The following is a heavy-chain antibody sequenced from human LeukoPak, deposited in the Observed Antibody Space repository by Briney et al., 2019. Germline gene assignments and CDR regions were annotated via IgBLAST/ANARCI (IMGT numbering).Heavy chain of an antibody. CDR1: GGSFSGYY. D-gene: IGHD3-10*01. J-gene: IGHJ4*02. CDR2: INHSGST. V-gene: IGHV4-34*01. CDR3: ARGLSPSDFDY. Sequence: SETLSLTCAVYGGSFSGYYWSWVRQPPGKGLEWIGEINHSGSTNYNPSLKSRVTISVDTSKNQFSLKLSSVTAADTAVYYCARGLSPSDFDYWGQGTLVTVSS.